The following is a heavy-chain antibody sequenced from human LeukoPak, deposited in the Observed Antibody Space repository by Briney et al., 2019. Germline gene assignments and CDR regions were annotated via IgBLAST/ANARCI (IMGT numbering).Heavy chain of an antibody. J-gene: IGHJ5*02. D-gene: IGHD1-20*01. CDR2: IKQDGSEK. CDR3: ARDLGRRITGRIKVWFDP. CDR1: GFTFSSYW. Sequence: GGSLRLSCAASGFTFSSYWVSWVRQAPGKGLEWVANIKQDGSEKYYVDSVKGRFTISRDNAKNSLYLQMNSLRAEDTAVYYCARDLGRRITGRIKVWFDPWGQGTLVTVSS. V-gene: IGHV3-7*03.